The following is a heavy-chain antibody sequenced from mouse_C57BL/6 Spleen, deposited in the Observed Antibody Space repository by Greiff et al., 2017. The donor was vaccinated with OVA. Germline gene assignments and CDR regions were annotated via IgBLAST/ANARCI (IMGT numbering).Heavy chain of an antibody. CDR1: GYTFTDYN. J-gene: IGHJ1*03. CDR3: ASSSSYPYWYFDV. D-gene: IGHD1-1*01. Sequence: VQLQQSGPELVKPGASVKMSCKASGYTFTDYNMHWVKQSHGKSLEWIGYINPNNGGTSYNQKFKGKATLTVNKSSRTAYMERRSRTSEDSAVYYCASSSSYPYWYFDVWGTGTTVTVSS. CDR2: INPNNGGT. V-gene: IGHV1-22*01.